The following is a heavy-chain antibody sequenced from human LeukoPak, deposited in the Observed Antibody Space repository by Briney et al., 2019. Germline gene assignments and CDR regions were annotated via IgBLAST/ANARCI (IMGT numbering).Heavy chain of an antibody. CDR2: INHSGST. D-gene: IGHD3-22*01. V-gene: IGHV4-34*01. CDR1: GGSFSGYY. J-gene: IGHJ4*02. CDR3: ARSPYYYDSSGYYSRLVPRYYFDY. Sequence: SETLSLTCAVYGGSFSGYYWSWIRQPPGKGLEWIGEINHSGSTSYNPSLKSRVTISVDTSKNQFSLKLSSVTAADTAVYYCARSPYYYDSSGYYSRLVPRYYFDYWGQGTLVTVSS.